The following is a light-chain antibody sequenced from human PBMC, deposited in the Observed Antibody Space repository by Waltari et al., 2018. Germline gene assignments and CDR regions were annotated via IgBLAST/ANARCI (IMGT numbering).Light chain of an antibody. CDR1: QSVSHSN. CDR2: GAS. Sequence: EIVLTQSPGTLSLSPGERATLSCRATQSVSHSNLAWYQQKGGQAPRLLIYGASSRATGIPYRFSGSGSGTDFTLRSSRLEPEDYGVYYYLQYAGSPITFGGGTKVEI. CDR3: LQYAGSPIT. J-gene: IGKJ4*01. V-gene: IGKV3-20*01.